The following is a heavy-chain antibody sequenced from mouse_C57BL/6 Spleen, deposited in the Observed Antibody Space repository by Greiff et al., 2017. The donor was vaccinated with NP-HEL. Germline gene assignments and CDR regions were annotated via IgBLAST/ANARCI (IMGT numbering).Heavy chain of an antibody. J-gene: IGHJ4*01. CDR1: GFTFSSYA. Sequence: EVMLVESGEGLVKPGGSLKLSCAASGFTFSSYAMSWVRQTPEKRLEWVAYISSGGDYIYYADTVKGRFTISRDNARNTLYLQMSSLKSEDTAMYYCTRDGYPGSMDYWGQGTSVTVSS. D-gene: IGHD2-3*01. CDR2: ISSGGDYI. V-gene: IGHV5-9-1*02. CDR3: TRDGYPGSMDY.